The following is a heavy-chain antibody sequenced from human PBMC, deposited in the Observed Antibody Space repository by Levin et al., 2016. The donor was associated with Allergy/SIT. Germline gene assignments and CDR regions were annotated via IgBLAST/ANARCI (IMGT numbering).Heavy chain of an antibody. CDR3: ARVAGAVQVRNDKGWFDP. CDR2: IYYSGST. J-gene: IGHJ5*02. V-gene: IGHV4-59*01. CDR1: GGSFSGYY. Sequence: SETLSLTCAVYGGSFSGYYWSWIRQPPGKGLEWIGYIYYSGSTNYNPSLKSRVTISVDTSKNQFSLKLSSVTAADTAVYYCARVAGAVQVRNDKGWFDPWGQGTLVTVSS. D-gene: IGHD1-26*01.